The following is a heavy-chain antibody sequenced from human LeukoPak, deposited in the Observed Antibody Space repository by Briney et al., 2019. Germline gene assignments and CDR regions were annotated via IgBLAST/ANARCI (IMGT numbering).Heavy chain of an antibody. CDR2: INHSGST. Sequence: PSETLSLTCDVYGGSFSGYYWSWIRQPPGKGLEWIGEINHSGSTNYNPSLKSRVTISVDTSKNQFSLRLSSVTAADTAVYYCARVLEGSSGQHWYFDLWGRGTLVTVSS. CDR1: GGSFSGYY. V-gene: IGHV4-34*01. D-gene: IGHD6-19*01. CDR3: ARVLEGSSGQHWYFDL. J-gene: IGHJ2*01.